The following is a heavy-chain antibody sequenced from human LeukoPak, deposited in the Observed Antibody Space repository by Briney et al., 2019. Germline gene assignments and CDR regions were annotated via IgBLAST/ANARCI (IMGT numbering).Heavy chain of an antibody. CDR3: AGRMVNYVWGSYRYDAFDI. J-gene: IGHJ3*02. CDR2: IYHSGST. CDR1: GYSISSGYY. V-gene: IGHV4-38-2*01. D-gene: IGHD3-16*02. Sequence: SETLSLTCAVSGYSISSGYYWGWIRQPPGKGLEWIGSIYHSGSTYYNPSLKSRVTISVDTSKNQFSLKLSSVTAADTAVYYCAGRMVNYVWGSYRYDAFDIWGQGTMVTVSS.